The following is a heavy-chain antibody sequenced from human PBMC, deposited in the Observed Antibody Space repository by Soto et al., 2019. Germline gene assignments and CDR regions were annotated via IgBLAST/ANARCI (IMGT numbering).Heavy chain of an antibody. Sequence: SETLSLTCAVSGVSLTSGNWRTWVRQSPQRGLEYIGEIFHDGTANYYPSFERRVAMSVDTSRNQFSLKLTSVTAADTAVYFCARLVYDPRLNYMYFDFWGPGTLVTVSS. CDR1: GVSLTSGNW. D-gene: IGHD3-10*01. V-gene: IGHV4-4*02. CDR2: IFHDGTA. CDR3: ARLVYDPRLNYMYFDF. J-gene: IGHJ4*02.